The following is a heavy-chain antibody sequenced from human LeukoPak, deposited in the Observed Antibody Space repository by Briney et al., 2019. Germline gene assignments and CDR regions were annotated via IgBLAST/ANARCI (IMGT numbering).Heavy chain of an antibody. CDR1: GFTFSNAW. CDR3: ASQFSSGYHSTFDY. J-gene: IGHJ4*02. V-gene: IGHV3-74*01. D-gene: IGHD3-22*01. CDR2: INNDGSNA. Sequence: GGSLRLSCAASGFTFSNAWMSWVRQAPGKGLVWVSRINNDGSNATYADSVKGRFTISRDNAKNTLYLQMNRLRAEDTAVYYCASQFSSGYHSTFDYWGQGTLVTVYS.